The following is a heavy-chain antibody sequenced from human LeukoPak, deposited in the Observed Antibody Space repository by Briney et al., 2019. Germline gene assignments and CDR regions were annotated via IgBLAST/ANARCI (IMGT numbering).Heavy chain of an antibody. CDR1: GGTFSSYA. J-gene: IGHJ6*03. CDR3: ARCTRGYSYGYYYYYYMDV. V-gene: IGHV1-69*05. D-gene: IGHD5-18*01. CDR2: IIPIFGTA. Sequence: SVKVSCKASGGTFSSYAISWVRQAPGQGLEWMGGIIPIFGTANYAQKFQGRVTITTDESTSTAYMELSSLRSEDTAVYYCARCTRGYSYGYYYYYYMDVWGKGTTVTVSS.